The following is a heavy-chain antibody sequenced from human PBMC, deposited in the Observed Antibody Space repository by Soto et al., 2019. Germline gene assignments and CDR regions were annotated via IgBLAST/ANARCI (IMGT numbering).Heavy chain of an antibody. CDR3: ARHIDYNILTGYFD. CDR2: MSHSGST. D-gene: IGHD3-9*01. V-gene: IGHV4-39*01. J-gene: IGHJ4*02. CDR1: GGSTSSTIHY. Sequence: QLQLQESGPALVRPSETLSLNCVVSGGSTSSTIHYWGWIRQPPGKGMEWIGSMSHSGSTHYNPPLKTRANISADKSKNSSSPTPTTMTPADTAVYFFARHIDYNILTGYFDWGQGTLVTVSS.